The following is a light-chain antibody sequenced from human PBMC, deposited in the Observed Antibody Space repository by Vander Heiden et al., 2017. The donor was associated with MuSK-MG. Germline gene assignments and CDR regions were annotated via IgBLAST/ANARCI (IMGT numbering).Light chain of an antibody. CDR1: SSNNGSNY. V-gene: IGLV1-47*01. CDR2: RND. CDR3: AAWDDSLSGPGV. J-gene: IGLJ2*01. Sequence: QSVLTQPPSASGTPGQRVTISCSGSSSNNGSNYVYWYQQHPGTAPKLLIDRNDRRPSGVPDRFSGSKSGTSASLAISGLRSEDEADYYCAAWDDSLSGPGVFGGGTKLTVL.